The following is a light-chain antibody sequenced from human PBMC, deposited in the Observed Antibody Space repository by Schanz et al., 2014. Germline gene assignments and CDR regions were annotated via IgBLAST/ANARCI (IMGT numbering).Light chain of an antibody. CDR3: QQYYSTPYS. J-gene: IGKJ2*01. Sequence: DIVMTQSPDSLPVSLGERATINCKSSQSVLYSSNNHKYLAWYQQKPGQPPRLLIYWASTRESGVSDRFSGSGSGTDFTLTISSLQAEDVAVFYCQQYYSTPYSFGQGTKLEIK. CDR2: WAS. CDR1: QSVLYSSNNHKY. V-gene: IGKV4-1*01.